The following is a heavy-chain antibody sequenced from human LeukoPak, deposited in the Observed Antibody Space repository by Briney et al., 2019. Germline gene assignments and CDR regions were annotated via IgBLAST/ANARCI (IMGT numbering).Heavy chain of an antibody. V-gene: IGHV3-11*01. CDR3: AREPTTSYYFDY. Sequence: GGSLRLSCAASGFTFSDYYMSWIRQAPGEGLEWVSYISSSGSTIYYADSVKGRFTISRDNAKNSLYLQVNSLRAEDTAVYYCAREPTTSYYFDYWGQGTLVTVSS. D-gene: IGHD1-14*01. J-gene: IGHJ4*02. CDR1: GFTFSDYY. CDR2: ISSSGSTI.